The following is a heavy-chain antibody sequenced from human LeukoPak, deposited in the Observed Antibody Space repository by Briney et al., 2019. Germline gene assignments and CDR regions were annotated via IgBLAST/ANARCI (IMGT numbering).Heavy chain of an antibody. CDR1: GFSFSSYW. J-gene: IGHJ6*02. CDR2: ISSDGSGT. V-gene: IGHV3-74*01. CDR3: ARDSSGGDYYYGMDV. Sequence: GGSLRLSCAASGFSFSSYWMHWVRQAPGKGLVWVSRISSDGSGTIYADSVKGRFTISRDNAKNTLFLQMNSLRAEDTAVYYCARDSSGGDYYYGMDVWGQGTTVTVSS. D-gene: IGHD6-19*01.